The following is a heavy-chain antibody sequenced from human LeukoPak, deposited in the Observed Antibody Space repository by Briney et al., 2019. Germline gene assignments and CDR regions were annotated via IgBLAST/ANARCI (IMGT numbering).Heavy chain of an antibody. V-gene: IGHV3-7*05. CDR2: IKRDGSEK. CDR3: ARSNLIDPGAAFDM. D-gene: IGHD4/OR15-4a*01. Sequence: GGSLRLSCAASAVTFSINWMSWGRQAPGKGLEWVANIKRDGSEKYYVDSVKGRFTIFRDNTKNSLYLQMNSERAEDTAVYYCARSNLIDPGAAFDMWGQGTMVTVSS. CDR1: AVTFSINW. J-gene: IGHJ3*02.